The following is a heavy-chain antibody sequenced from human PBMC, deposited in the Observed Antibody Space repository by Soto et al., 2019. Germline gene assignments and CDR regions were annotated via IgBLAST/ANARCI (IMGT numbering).Heavy chain of an antibody. CDR3: GQCVAAAGTRQCEY. CDR2: ISGSGGST. J-gene: IGHJ4*02. CDR1: GFTFSSYA. Sequence: EVQLLESGGDLVQPGGSLRLSCAASGFTFSSYAMSWVRQAPGKGLEWVSTISGSGGSTYYADSVKGRVTISRDNSKNTVDLQVNSLRSEDTAVYYCGQCVAAAGTRQCEYWGQGTLVTVSS. D-gene: IGHD6-13*01. V-gene: IGHV3-23*01.